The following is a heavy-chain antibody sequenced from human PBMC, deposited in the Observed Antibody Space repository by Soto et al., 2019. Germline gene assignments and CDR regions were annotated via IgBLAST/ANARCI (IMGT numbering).Heavy chain of an antibody. CDR1: GFTFSSYW. CDR3: ASLHRITMADTHFDY. CDR2: INSDGSST. Sequence: PGGSLRLSCAASGFTFSSYWMHWVRQAPGKGLVWVSRINSDGSSTSYADSVKGRFTISRDNAKNTLYLQMNSLRAEDTAVYYCASLHRITMADTHFDYWGQGTLVTVSS. D-gene: IGHD3-10*01. V-gene: IGHV3-74*01. J-gene: IGHJ4*02.